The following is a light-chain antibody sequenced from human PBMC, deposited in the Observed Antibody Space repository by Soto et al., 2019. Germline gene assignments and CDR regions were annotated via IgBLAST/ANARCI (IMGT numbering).Light chain of an antibody. Sequence: IKMKQSPSSVSASVEDRVTVTCLASQDISGRLAWFQQKPGKAPKFLISHASRLQNGVPSRFSGSESGTDFTLTINGLQPEDFATYYCLQAASFPLPFGGGAKVDIK. V-gene: IGKV1-12*01. J-gene: IGKJ4*01. CDR3: LQAASFPLP. CDR1: QDISGR. CDR2: HAS.